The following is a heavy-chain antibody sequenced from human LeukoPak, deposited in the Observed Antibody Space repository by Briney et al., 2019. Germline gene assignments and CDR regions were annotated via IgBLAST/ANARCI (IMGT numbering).Heavy chain of an antibody. CDR1: GGSISSGGYS. V-gene: IGHV4-30-2*01. CDR3: ARANSGSYDY. J-gene: IGHJ4*02. CDR2: IYHSGST. D-gene: IGHD1-26*01. Sequence: SQTLSLTCAVSGGSISSGGYSWSWIRQPPGKGLEWIGYIYHSGSTYYNPSLKSRVTISVDRSKNQFSLKLSSVTAADTAVYYCARANSGSYDYWGQGTLVTVSS.